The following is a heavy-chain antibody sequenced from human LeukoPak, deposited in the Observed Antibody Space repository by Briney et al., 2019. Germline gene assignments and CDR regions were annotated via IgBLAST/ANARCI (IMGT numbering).Heavy chain of an antibody. D-gene: IGHD3-22*01. J-gene: IGHJ4*02. Sequence: PGGSLRLSCAGSGFTFSSFWLHWVRHAPGKGLVWVSRISPDGSTTNLADSVKGRCTISRDNPKNTLFLQMSSLRAEDTAVYYCVGSASYDSSGYYYDSWGQGTLVTVSS. CDR3: VGSASYDSSGYYYDS. CDR1: GFTFSSFW. CDR2: ISPDGSTT. V-gene: IGHV3-74*01.